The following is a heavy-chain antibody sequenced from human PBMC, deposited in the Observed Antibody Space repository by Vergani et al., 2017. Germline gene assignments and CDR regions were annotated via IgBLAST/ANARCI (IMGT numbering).Heavy chain of an antibody. J-gene: IGHJ4*02. CDR3: ARXSLYCSGGSCYSNYFDY. V-gene: IGHV4-30-4*01. CDR1: GGSISSGDYY. Sequence: QVQLQESGPGLVKPSQTLSLTCTVSGGSISSGDYYWSWIRQPPGKGLEWIGYIYYSGSTYYNPSLKSRVTISVDTSKNQFSLKLSSVTAADTAVYYCARXSLYCSGGSCYSNYFDYWGQGTLVTVSS. CDR2: IYYSGST. D-gene: IGHD2-15*01.